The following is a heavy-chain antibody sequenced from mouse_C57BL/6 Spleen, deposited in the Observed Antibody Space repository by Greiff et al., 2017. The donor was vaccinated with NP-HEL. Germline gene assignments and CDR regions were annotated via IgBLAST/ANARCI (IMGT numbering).Heavy chain of an antibody. J-gene: IGHJ3*01. Sequence: QVQLQQPGAELVKPGASVKMSCKASGYTFTSYWITWVTQRPGQGLEWIGDIYPGSGSTNNNEKFKSKATLTVDTSSSTAYMQLSSLTSEDSAVYSCASYDDEPWFAYWGKGTLVTVSA. CDR3: ASYDDEPWFAY. CDR1: GYTFTSYW. CDR2: IYPGSGST. D-gene: IGHD2-12*01. V-gene: IGHV1-55*01.